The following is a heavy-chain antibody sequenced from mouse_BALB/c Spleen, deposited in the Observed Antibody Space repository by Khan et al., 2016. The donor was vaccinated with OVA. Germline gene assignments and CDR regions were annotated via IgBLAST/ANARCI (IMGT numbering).Heavy chain of an antibody. CDR2: ISGDSNTI. CDR3: ATSYFCGYYFDY. D-gene: IGHD1-1*01. J-gene: IGHJ2*01. Sequence: EVELVESGGGLVQPGGSRKLSCAASGFTFNSYGMHWVRPAPEKGLEWVAYISGDSNTIYYADTVKGRFTISRDNPKNTLFLQMTSLMSEDTAMYYCATSYFCGYYFDYWGPGTTLTVS. V-gene: IGHV5-17*02. CDR1: GFTFNSYG.